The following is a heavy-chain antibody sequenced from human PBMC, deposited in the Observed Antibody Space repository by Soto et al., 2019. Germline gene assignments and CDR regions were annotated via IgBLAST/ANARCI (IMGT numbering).Heavy chain of an antibody. CDR1: GIPFGGRG. J-gene: IGHJ4*02. CDR3: ARGSTDSYPGSRIFDF. D-gene: IGHD3-10*01. CDR2: ITDTGGDT. Sequence: GGSLRRGWVASGIPFGGRGMSWVRQAPGEGLEWVSTITDTGGDTKYADSVRGRFTMSRDNSKKTLYLQMNSLRVEDSALYYCARGSTDSYPGSRIFDFWGRGTLVTVPS. V-gene: IGHV3-23*01.